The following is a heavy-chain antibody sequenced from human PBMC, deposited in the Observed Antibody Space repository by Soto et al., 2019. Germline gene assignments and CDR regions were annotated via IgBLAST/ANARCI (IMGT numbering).Heavy chain of an antibody. J-gene: IGHJ3*02. V-gene: IGHV3-7*05. D-gene: IGHD2-21*02. CDR3: ARDPGGRDWSALDI. CDR2: IKQDGSDK. CDR1: GFTFSTYW. Sequence: EVQLMESGGGLVQPGGSLRLSCAASGFTFSTYWMTWVRQAPGKGLERVANIKQDGSDKNYVASLKGRFTISRDNAKNSLYLQMNSLRAEDTAVYFWARDPGGRDWSALDIWGQGTMVTVS.